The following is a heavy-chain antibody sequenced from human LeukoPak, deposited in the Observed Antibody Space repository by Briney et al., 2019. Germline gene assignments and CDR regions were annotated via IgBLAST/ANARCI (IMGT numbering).Heavy chain of an antibody. CDR3: ASRDGSGTYRDY. D-gene: IGHD3-10*01. V-gene: IGHV1-69*13. CDR2: IIPIFGTA. CDR1: GGTFSSYA. J-gene: IGHJ4*02. Sequence: ASVKVSCKASGGTFSSYAISWVRQAPGQGLEWMGGIIPIFGTANYAQKFQGRVTITADESTSTAYMELSSLRSEDTAVYYCASRDGSGTYRDYWGQGTLVTVSS.